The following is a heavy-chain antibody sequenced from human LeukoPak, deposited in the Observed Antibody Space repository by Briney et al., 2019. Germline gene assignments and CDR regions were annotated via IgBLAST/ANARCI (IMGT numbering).Heavy chain of an antibody. V-gene: IGHV3-48*01. CDR1: AFTFSDYS. CDR3: ARDRLKSGSYYFDY. CDR2: ISGRSSTI. D-gene: IGHD1-26*01. J-gene: IGHJ4*02. Sequence: HPGGSLRLSCAASAFTFSDYSMNWVRQAPGKGLEWVSYISGRSSTIYYADSVKGRFTISRDNAKSSMYLQMNSLRAEDTAVYYCARDRLKSGSYYFDYWGQGTLVTVSS.